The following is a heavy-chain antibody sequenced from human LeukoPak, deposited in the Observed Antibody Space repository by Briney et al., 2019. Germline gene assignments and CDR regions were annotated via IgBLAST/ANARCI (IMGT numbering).Heavy chain of an antibody. D-gene: IGHD6-13*01. CDR2: IDHTGST. CDR3: ARGRVSSSSWSSTYYYYFYMDV. J-gene: IGHJ6*03. V-gene: IGHV4-59*11. CDR1: GDSISMHY. Sequence: SETLSLTCSVSGDSISMHYWSWIRQPPGKGLEWIGHIDHTGSTNYNPSLNSRVTISRDTSKNHFSLELSSVTAADTAVYFCARGRVSSSSWSSTYYYYFYMDVWGKGTTVTVSS.